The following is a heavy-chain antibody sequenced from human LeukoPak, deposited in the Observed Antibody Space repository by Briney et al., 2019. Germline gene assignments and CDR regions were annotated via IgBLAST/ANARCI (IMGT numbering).Heavy chain of an antibody. D-gene: IGHD1-26*01. Sequence: GGSLRLSCAASGFTFSDYWMHWVRQAPGKGLVWVSRISSDGSRVTYADSVKGRFTISRDNAKTSLYLQMNSLRDEDTAVYYCARDPYSGNYGDYYYYYMDVWGKGTTVIISS. CDR3: ARDPYSGNYGDYYYYYMDV. V-gene: IGHV3-74*01. CDR1: GFTFSDYW. CDR2: ISSDGSRV. J-gene: IGHJ6*03.